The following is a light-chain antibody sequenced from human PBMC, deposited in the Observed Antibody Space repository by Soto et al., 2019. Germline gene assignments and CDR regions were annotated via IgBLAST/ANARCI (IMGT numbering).Light chain of an antibody. CDR3: QHYNNWPPWT. Sequence: EIVMTQSPATLSVSPGERATLSCRASQSVSSNLAWYQQKPGQVPRLLIYGASTRATGTPARFSGSGSGTEFTLTISSLKSEDFAVYYCQHYNNWPPWTFGQGNKVEIK. CDR2: GAS. J-gene: IGKJ1*01. V-gene: IGKV3-15*01. CDR1: QSVSSN.